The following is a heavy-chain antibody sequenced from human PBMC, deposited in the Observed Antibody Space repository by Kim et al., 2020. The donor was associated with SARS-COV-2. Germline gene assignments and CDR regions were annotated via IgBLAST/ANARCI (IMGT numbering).Heavy chain of an antibody. V-gene: IGHV3-30-3*01. D-gene: IGHD2-2*01. J-gene: IGHJ4*01. CDR1: GFTFSSYA. CDR3: ARNRYCSSTSCSTFDY. CDR2: ISYDGSNK. Sequence: GGSLRLSCAASGFTFSSYAMHWVRQAPGKGLEWVAVISYDGSNKYYADSVKGRFTISRDNSKNTLYLQMNSLRAEDTAVYYCARNRYCSSTSCSTFDYW.